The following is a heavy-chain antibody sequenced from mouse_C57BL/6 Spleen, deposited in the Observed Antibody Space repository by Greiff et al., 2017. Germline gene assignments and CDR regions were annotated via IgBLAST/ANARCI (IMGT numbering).Heavy chain of an antibody. CDR1: GFNIKDDY. V-gene: IGHV14-4*01. CDR3: TTAGTGAMDY. D-gene: IGHD3-3*01. J-gene: IGHJ4*01. CDR2: IDPENGDP. Sequence: EVKLVESGAELVRPGASVKLSCTASGFNIKDDYMHWVKQRPEQGLEWIGWIDPENGDPEYASKFQGKATITADTSSNTAYLQLSSLTSEDTAVYYCTTAGTGAMDYWGQGTSVTVSS.